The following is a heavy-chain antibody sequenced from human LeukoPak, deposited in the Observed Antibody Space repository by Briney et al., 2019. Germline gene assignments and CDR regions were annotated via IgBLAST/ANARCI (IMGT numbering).Heavy chain of an antibody. CDR2: IYYSGST. V-gene: IGHV4-59*08. CDR1: GGSISSYY. J-gene: IGHJ6*03. CDR3: ARLPGELLRTYYYYYMDI. Sequence: SETLSLTCTVSGGSISSYYWSWIRQPPGKGLEWIGYIYYSGSTNYNPSLKSRVTISVDTSKNQFSLKLSSVTAADTAVYYCARLPGELLRTYYYYYMDIWGKGTTVTVSS. D-gene: IGHD1-26*01.